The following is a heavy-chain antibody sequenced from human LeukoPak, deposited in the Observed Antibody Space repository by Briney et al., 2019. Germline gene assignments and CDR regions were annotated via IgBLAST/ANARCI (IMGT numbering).Heavy chain of an antibody. CDR1: GFAFSSYA. CDR2: ISGSGGST. V-gene: IGHV3-23*01. CDR3: ARSSTSCFDY. J-gene: IGHJ4*02. Sequence: GGSLRLSCAASGFAFSSYAMSWVRQAPGKGLEWVSAISGSGGSTYYADSVKVRFTISRDNSKNTLYLQMNSLRVEDTAVYYCARSSTSCFDYWGQGTLVTVSS. D-gene: IGHD2-2*01.